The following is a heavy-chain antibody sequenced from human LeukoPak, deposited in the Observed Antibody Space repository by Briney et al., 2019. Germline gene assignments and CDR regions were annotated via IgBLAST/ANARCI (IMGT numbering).Heavy chain of an antibody. CDR3: ARERTDPTYYYYYMDV. Sequence: PGGSLRLSCAASGFTFSSYSMNWVRQAPGKGLEWVSSITSSSTYMYYADSVKGRFTISRDNAKNSLYLQMNSLRAEDSAVYYCARERTDPTYYYYYMDVWGKGTTVTVSS. V-gene: IGHV3-21*01. CDR1: GFTFSSYS. CDR2: ITSSSTYM. J-gene: IGHJ6*03. D-gene: IGHD1-1*01.